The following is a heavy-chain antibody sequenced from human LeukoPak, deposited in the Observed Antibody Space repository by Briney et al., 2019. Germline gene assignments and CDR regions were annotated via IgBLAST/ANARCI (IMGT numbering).Heavy chain of an antibody. V-gene: IGHV4-59*12. CDR3: AREDDYSNRGMDV. Sequence: SETLSLTCAVYGGSFSGYYWSWIRQPPGKGLEWIGYIYYSGSTNYNPSLKSRVTISVDTSKNQFSLKLSSVTAADTAVYYCAREDDYSNRGMDVWGQGTTVTVSS. CDR2: IYYSGST. D-gene: IGHD4-11*01. CDR1: GGSFSGYY. J-gene: IGHJ6*02.